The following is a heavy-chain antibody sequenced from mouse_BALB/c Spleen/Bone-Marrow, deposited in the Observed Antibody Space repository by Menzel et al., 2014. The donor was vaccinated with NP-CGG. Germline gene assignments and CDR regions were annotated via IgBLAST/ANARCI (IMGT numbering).Heavy chain of an antibody. Sequence: VKLQESGPGLMQPSQSLSITCTVSGFSLTRYGIHWVRQSPGKGLEWLGVIWSGGSTDYNAAFISRLSINKDNSKSXVFFKMNSLQANDTAIYYCARDYYYGSRAMDYWGQGTSVTVSS. CDR1: GFSLTRYG. D-gene: IGHD1-1*01. V-gene: IGHV2-2*02. CDR3: ARDYYYGSRAMDY. CDR2: IWSGGST. J-gene: IGHJ4*01.